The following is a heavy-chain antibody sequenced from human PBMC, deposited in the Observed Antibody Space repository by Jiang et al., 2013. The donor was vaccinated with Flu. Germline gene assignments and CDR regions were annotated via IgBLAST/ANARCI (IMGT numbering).Heavy chain of an antibody. CDR1: GYSISSGYY. D-gene: IGHD3-9*01. CDR3: ARGVRGDILTGYLLGSWFDP. V-gene: IGHV4-38-2*02. CDR2: IYHSGST. Sequence: GSGLVKPSETLSLTCTVSGYSISSGYYWGWIRQPPGKGLEWIGSIYHSGSTYYNPSLKSRVTISVDTSKNQFSLKLSSVTAADTAVYYCARGVRGDILTGYLLGSWFDPWGQGTLVTVSS. J-gene: IGHJ5*02.